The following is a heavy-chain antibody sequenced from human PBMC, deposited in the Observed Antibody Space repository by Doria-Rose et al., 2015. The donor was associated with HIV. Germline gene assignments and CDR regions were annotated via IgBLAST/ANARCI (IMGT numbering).Heavy chain of an antibody. CDR1: GFTFSSHR. D-gene: IGHD3-10*01. Sequence: VQLVQSGGGLVRPGGFLRLSCATSGFTFSSHRINWVRQAPGKGLEWVSSISSTSAHINYADSVRGRFTISRDNARNSLYLQMDSLRAEDTAIYYCATGVTLDYWGQGTLVTVSS. V-gene: IGHV3-21*01. J-gene: IGHJ4*02. CDR3: ATGVTLDY. CDR2: ISSTSAHI.